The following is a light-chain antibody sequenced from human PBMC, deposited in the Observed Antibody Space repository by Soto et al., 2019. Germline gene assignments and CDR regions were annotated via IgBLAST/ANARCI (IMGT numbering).Light chain of an antibody. Sequence: QSALTQPASVSGSPGQSITISCTGTSSDVGKYNLVSWYQQHPGKAPKVMILQGYKRPSGVPDRFSGSKSGNTASLTVSGLQAEDEADYYCNSYAGGDWVFGVGTKLTVL. J-gene: IGLJ3*02. V-gene: IGLV2-14*02. CDR1: SSDVGKYNL. CDR3: NSYAGGDWV. CDR2: QGY.